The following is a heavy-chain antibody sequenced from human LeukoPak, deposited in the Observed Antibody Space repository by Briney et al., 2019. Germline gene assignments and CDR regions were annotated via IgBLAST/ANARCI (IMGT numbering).Heavy chain of an antibody. CDR3: ATDRVYRSSGRSWGFFDY. V-gene: IGHV1-24*01. J-gene: IGHJ4*02. D-gene: IGHD6-19*01. CDR2: FDSENNKR. Sequence: GASVKVSCKISGYSLSDLSIHWVREAPGEGLEWMGGFDSENNKRVYSQKLQGRVTITQDTSAETAYMELTSLRSEDPAVYFCATDRVYRSSGRSWGFFDYWGQGTLVIVSS. CDR1: GYSLSDLS.